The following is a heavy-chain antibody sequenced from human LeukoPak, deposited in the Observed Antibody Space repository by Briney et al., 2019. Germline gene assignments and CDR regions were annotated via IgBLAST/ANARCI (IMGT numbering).Heavy chain of an antibody. V-gene: IGHV3-9*03. D-gene: IGHD6-13*01. CDR3: ARVSSSSDAFDI. CDR2: ISWNSGSI. Sequence: PGGSLRLSCAPSGFTFDDYAMHWVRQAPGKGLEWVSGISWNSGSIGYADSVKGRFTISRDNAKNSLYLQMISLRAEDMALYYCARVSSSSDAFDIWGQGTMVTVSS. CDR1: GFTFDDYA. J-gene: IGHJ3*02.